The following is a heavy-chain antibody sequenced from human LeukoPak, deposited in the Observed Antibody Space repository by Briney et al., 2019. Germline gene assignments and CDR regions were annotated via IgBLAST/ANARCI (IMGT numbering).Heavy chain of an antibody. CDR1: GGSFSGYY. CDR2: INHSGST. V-gene: IGHV4-34*01. D-gene: IGHD3-3*01. J-gene: IGHJ4*02. Sequence: SETLSLTCAVYGGSFSGYYWSWIRQPPAKGLECIGEINHSGSTNYNPSLKSRVTISVDTSKNQFSLKLSSVTAADTAVYYCARGRPLFGVVTPLDYWGQGTLVTVSS. CDR3: ARGRPLFGVVTPLDY.